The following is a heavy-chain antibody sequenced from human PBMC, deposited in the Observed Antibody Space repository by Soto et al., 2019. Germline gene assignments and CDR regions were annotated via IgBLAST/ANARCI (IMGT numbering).Heavy chain of an antibody. Sequence: EVQLLESGGVLVQPGGSLRLSCAASGFTFSSYAMTWVRQAPGKGLEWVSSLSSAATDAYYADSVKGRFTISRDNSKNQLDLHMSNLRADDTAVYYCAKGGRTQRTYYWGQGTLVTVSS. V-gene: IGHV3-23*01. CDR2: LSSAATDA. CDR1: GFTFSSYA. CDR3: AKGGRTQRTYY. D-gene: IGHD3-16*01. J-gene: IGHJ4*02.